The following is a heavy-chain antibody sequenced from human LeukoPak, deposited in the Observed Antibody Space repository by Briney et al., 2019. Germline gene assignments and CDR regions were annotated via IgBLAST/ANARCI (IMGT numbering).Heavy chain of an antibody. D-gene: IGHD1-26*01. CDR3: AKLSWWELLSDDFDY. Sequence: GESLTLSCAASGFTLSSYAMRWVRQAPRKGREWVASINGGGGDTYYAYSVKGRFTISRDNSRNKLYLQMHSLRAEDTAVYYCAKLSWWELLSDDFDYWGQGTLVTVSA. J-gene: IGHJ4*02. CDR2: INGGGGDT. CDR1: GFTLSSYA. V-gene: IGHV3-23*01.